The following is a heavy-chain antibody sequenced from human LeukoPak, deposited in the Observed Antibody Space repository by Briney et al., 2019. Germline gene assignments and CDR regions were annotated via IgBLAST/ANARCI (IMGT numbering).Heavy chain of an antibody. CDR3: ARDKGTDLDY. Sequence: SQTLSLTCAVSGGSISSGGYSWSWIRQPPGKGLEWIGYIYHSGSTYYNPSLKSRVTISVDRSKNQFSLKLSSVTAADTAVYYCARDKGTDLDYWGQGTLVTVSS. CDR1: GGSISSGGYS. J-gene: IGHJ4*02. V-gene: IGHV4-30-2*01. CDR2: IYHSGST. D-gene: IGHD2-8*02.